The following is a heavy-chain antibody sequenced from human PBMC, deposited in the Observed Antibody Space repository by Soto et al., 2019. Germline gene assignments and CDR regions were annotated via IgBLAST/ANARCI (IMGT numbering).Heavy chain of an antibody. CDR3: ARVGLRFLLGYEY. D-gene: IGHD3-3*01. J-gene: IGHJ4*02. CDR1: GFTFSSYW. V-gene: IGHV3-7*01. Sequence: EVQLVESGGGLVQPGGSLRLSCAASGFTFSSYWMSWVRQAPGKGLEWVANINQDGSEKYYVDSVKGRFTISRDNAKNSLYLEMNSLRAEDTAVYYCARVGLRFLLGYEYWGQGILVTVSS. CDR2: INQDGSEK.